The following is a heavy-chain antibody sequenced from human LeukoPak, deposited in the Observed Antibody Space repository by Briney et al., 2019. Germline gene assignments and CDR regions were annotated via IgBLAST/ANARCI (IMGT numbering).Heavy chain of an antibody. CDR3: ARGRVITLPLDY. D-gene: IGHD3-16*01. J-gene: IGHJ4*02. CDR1: GGSFSGYY. Sequence: SETLSLTCAVYGGSFSGYYWSWIRQPPGKGLEWIGEINHSGSTNYNPSLKSRVTISVDTSKNQFSLKLSSVTAADTAVYYCARGRVITLPLDYWGQGTLVTVSS. CDR2: INHSGST. V-gene: IGHV4-34*01.